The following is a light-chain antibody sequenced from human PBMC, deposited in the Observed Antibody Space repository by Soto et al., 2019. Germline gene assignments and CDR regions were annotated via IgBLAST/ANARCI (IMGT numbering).Light chain of an antibody. CDR2: DVS. Sequence: QSVLTQPVSVSGSPGQAITISCTGTSRDVGGYNYVSWYQQHPGKAPKLMIYDVSNRPSGVSNRFSGSKSGNTASLTISGLQAEDEADYYCSSYTSSSTYVFGTGTKVTVL. J-gene: IGLJ1*01. CDR1: SRDVGGYNY. CDR3: SSYTSSSTYV. V-gene: IGLV2-14*01.